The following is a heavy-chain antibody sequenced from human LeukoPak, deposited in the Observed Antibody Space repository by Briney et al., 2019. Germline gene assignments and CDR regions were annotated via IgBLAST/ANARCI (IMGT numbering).Heavy chain of an antibody. D-gene: IGHD3-10*01. V-gene: IGHV4-31*03. J-gene: IGHJ4*02. CDR1: GGSISSGGYY. Sequence: SETLSLTCTVSGGSISSGGYYWSWIRQHPGKGLEWIGYIYYSGSTYYNPSLKSRVTISVDTSKNQFFLKLSSVTAADTAVYYCARDELWFGDPRGHFDYWGQGTLVTVSS. CDR3: ARDELWFGDPRGHFDY. CDR2: IYYSGST.